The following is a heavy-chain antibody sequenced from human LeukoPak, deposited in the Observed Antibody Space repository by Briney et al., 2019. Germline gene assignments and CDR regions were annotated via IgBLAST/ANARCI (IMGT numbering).Heavy chain of an antibody. CDR1: GGSISGYY. D-gene: IGHD1-26*01. CDR3: ARDLGASDDAFDI. V-gene: IGHV4-59*01. Sequence: SETLSLTCTVSGGSISGYYWSWIRQPPGKGLEWIGYIYYSGSTNYNPSLKSRVTISVDTSKNQFSLKLGSVTAADTAVYYCARDLGASDDAFDIWGQGTMVTVSS. CDR2: IYYSGST. J-gene: IGHJ3*02.